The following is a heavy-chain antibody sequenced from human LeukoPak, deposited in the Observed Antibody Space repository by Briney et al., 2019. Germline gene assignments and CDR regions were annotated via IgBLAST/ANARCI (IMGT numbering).Heavy chain of an antibody. D-gene: IGHD1-1*01. CDR3: ARGRQLERLYAFDI. J-gene: IGHJ3*02. CDR1: GGTFSSYA. Sequence: SVKVSCKASGGTFSSYAISWVRQAPGQGLEWMGRIIPIFGIANYAQKFQGRVTITADESTSTAYMELSSLRSEDTAVYYCARGRQLERLYAFDIWGQGTMVTVSS. V-gene: IGHV1-69*13. CDR2: IIPIFGIA.